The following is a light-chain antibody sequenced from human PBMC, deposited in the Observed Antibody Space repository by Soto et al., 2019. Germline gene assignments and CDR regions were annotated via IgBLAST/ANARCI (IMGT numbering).Light chain of an antibody. CDR1: QSVSGW. CDR3: QHYNDYSYT. V-gene: IGKV1-5*03. CDR2: QAS. Sequence: DIQMTQSPSTLSASVGDRVAITCRASQSVSGWLAWYQQKPGKVPKLLFYQASTLEDGVPSRFSGSGSGTEFTLTISSLQPDDSATYYCQHYNDYSYTFGPGTNLEIK. J-gene: IGKJ2*01.